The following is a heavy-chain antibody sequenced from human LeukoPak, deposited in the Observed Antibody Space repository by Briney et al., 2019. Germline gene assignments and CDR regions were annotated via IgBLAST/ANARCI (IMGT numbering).Heavy chain of an antibody. CDR3: ARDVSTVTKNWFDP. V-gene: IGHV3-11*04. CDR2: ISTSGSTI. Sequence: GGSLRLSCAASGFTFSDYYMTWIRQAPGKGLEWVSYISTSGSTIFYADSVKGPFTISRDNAKKSLYLQMNSLRAEDTAVYYCARDVSTVTKNWFDPWGQGTLVTVSS. J-gene: IGHJ5*02. CDR1: GFTFSDYY. D-gene: IGHD4-17*01.